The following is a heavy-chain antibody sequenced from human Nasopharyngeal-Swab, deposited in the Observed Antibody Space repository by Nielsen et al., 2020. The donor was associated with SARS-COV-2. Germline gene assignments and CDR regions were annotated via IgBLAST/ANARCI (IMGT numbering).Heavy chain of an antibody. Sequence: ASVKVSCKVSGYTLTELSMHWVRQAPGKGLEWMGGFDPEDGETIYAQKFQGRVTMTEDTSTDTAYMELSSLRSEDTAVYYCATSAPYRSSTSCYTNWFDPWGQGTLVTVSS. CDR1: GYTLTELS. CDR2: FDPEDGET. D-gene: IGHD2-2*02. CDR3: ATSAPYRSSTSCYTNWFDP. J-gene: IGHJ5*02. V-gene: IGHV1-24*01.